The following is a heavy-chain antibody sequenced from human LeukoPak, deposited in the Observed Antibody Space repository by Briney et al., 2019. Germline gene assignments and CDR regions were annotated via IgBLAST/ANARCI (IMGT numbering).Heavy chain of an antibody. CDR3: AKSAIQLWFGVPSYYMDV. CDR1: GFTFSSYA. J-gene: IGHJ6*03. Sequence: GGSLRLSCAASGFTFSSYAMSWVRQAPGKGLEWVSAISGSGGSTYYADSVKGRFTISRDNSKNTLHLQMNSLRAEDTAVYYCAKSAIQLWFGVPSYYMDVWGKGTTVTVSS. CDR2: ISGSGGST. V-gene: IGHV3-23*01. D-gene: IGHD5-18*01.